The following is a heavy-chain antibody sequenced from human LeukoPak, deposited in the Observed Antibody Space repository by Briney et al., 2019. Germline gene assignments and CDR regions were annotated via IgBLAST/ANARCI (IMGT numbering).Heavy chain of an antibody. Sequence: SVKVSCKASGGTFSSYTISWVRQAPGQGLEWMGRIIPILGIANYAQKFQGRVTITADESTSTAYMELSSLRSEDTAVYYCARDRRYGSGSYYNREYYYYGMDVWGKGTTVTVSS. J-gene: IGHJ6*04. CDR1: GGTFSSYT. D-gene: IGHD3-10*01. V-gene: IGHV1-69*04. CDR3: ARDRRYGSGSYYNREYYYYGMDV. CDR2: IIPILGIA.